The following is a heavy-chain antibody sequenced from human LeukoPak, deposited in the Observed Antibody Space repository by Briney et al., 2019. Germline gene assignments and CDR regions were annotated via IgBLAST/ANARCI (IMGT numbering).Heavy chain of an antibody. Sequence: ASVKVSCKASGYTFTDYLIHWVRQAPGQGLEWMGIISPNGGTTNYAQKFQDRVTMTRDTSTSTVYMELSSLRSEDTAVYYCARGYCTNGVCRTFDIWGQGTLVTVSS. CDR1: GYTFTDYL. J-gene: IGHJ4*02. V-gene: IGHV1-46*01. D-gene: IGHD2-8*01. CDR2: ISPNGGTT. CDR3: ARGYCTNGVCRTFDI.